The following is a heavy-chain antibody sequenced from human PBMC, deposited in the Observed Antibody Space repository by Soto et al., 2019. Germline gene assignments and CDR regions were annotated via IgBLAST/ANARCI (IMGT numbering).Heavy chain of an antibody. Sequence: SETLSLTCTVSGGSISSGGYYWSWIRQHPGKGLEWIGYIYYSGSTYYNPSLKSRVNISVDTSKNQLSMKLSSVTAADTAVYYCARGYGDYGKFDYWGQGTLVTVSS. V-gene: IGHV4-31*03. CDR3: ARGYGDYGKFDY. J-gene: IGHJ4*02. CDR2: IYYSGST. CDR1: GGSISSGGYY. D-gene: IGHD4-17*01.